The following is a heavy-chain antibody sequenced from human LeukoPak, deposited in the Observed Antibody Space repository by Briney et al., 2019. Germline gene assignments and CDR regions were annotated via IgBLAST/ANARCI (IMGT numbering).Heavy chain of an antibody. J-gene: IGHJ4*02. CDR3: ARETPLYAGKGFDC. V-gene: IGHV3-7*01. CDR1: GFTFSSYW. Sequence: GGSLRLSCAASGFTFSSYWMNWVRQAPGKGLEWVANIKQDGSEKYYVDSVKGRFTISRDNAKNSLYLQMNSLRAEDTAVYYCARETPLYAGKGFDCWGQGSLVTVSS. CDR2: IKQDGSEK. D-gene: IGHD2-2*01.